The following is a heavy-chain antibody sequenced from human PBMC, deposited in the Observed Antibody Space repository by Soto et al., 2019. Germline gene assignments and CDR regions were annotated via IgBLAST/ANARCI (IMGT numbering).Heavy chain of an antibody. CDR1: GGSLSSYY. V-gene: IGHV4-59*01. J-gene: IGHJ3*02. D-gene: IGHD3-16*02. Sequence: SETMCVTCTVAGGSLSSYYWSWIRQPTGKGLEWIGYIYYSGSTNYNPSLKSRVTISVDTSKNQFSLKLSSVTAADTAVYYCARAGGSYDYIWGSYRHGSAFDIWGQGTMVTV. CDR2: IYYSGST. CDR3: ARAGGSYDYIWGSYRHGSAFDI.